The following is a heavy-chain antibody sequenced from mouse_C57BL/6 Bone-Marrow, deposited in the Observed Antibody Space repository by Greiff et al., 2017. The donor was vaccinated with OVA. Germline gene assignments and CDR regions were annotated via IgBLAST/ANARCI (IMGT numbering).Heavy chain of an antibody. D-gene: IGHD1-1*01. V-gene: IGHV1-64*01. CDR3: ARDPPWYGSSYCDY. CDR2: IHPNSGST. J-gene: IGHJ2*01. CDR1: GYTFTSYW. Sequence: VQLQQPGAELVKPGASVKLSCKASGYTFTSYWMHWVKQRPGQGLEWIGMIHPNSGSTNYNEKFKSKATLTVDKSSSTAYMQLSSLTSEDSAVYYCARDPPWYGSSYCDYWGQGTTLTVSS.